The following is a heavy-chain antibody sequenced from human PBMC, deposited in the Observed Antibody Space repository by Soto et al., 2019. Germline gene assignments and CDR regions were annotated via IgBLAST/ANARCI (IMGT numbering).Heavy chain of an antibody. CDR3: ARDRGVHPPNCSGGSCYSGWFDP. J-gene: IGHJ5*02. D-gene: IGHD2-15*01. CDR1: GGTFSSYA. V-gene: IGHV1-69*01. CDR2: IIPIFGTA. Sequence: QVQLVQSGAEVKKPGSSVKVSCKASGGTFSSYAISWVRQAPGQGLEWMGGIIPIFGTANYAQKFQGRVTITADESTSTAYMELSSLRSEDTAVYYCARDRGVHPPNCSGGSCYSGWFDPWGQGTLVTVSS.